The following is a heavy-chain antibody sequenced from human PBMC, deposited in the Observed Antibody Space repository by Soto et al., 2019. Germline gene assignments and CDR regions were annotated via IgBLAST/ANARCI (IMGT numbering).Heavy chain of an antibody. Sequence: ASVKVSCKASGYTFTSYDINWVRQATGQGPEWMGWMNPNSGNTGYAQKFQGRVTMTRNTSISTAYMELSSLRSEDTAVYYCARSRGSYYTNFDSWGQGTLVTVSS. J-gene: IGHJ4*02. V-gene: IGHV1-8*01. CDR1: GYTFTSYD. CDR3: ARSRGSYYTNFDS. CDR2: MNPNSGNT. D-gene: IGHD3-10*01.